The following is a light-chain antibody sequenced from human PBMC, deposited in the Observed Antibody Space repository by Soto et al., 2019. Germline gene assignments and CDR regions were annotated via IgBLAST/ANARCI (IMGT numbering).Light chain of an antibody. CDR2: WAS. V-gene: IGKV4-1*01. CDR1: PSLLSSSDNRNY. Sequence: DVVMTQSPDSLALSLGERATINCKSSPSLLSSSDNRNYLAWFQQKVGQPPKLLIRWASTRESGVPDRFSASASATDLTLTINSLQAEDVAVYYCQTYYRVPLTFGGGTKVELK. J-gene: IGKJ4*01. CDR3: QTYYRVPLT.